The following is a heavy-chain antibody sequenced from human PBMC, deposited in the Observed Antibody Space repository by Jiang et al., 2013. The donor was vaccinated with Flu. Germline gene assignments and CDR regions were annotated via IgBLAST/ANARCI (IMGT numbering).Heavy chain of an antibody. CDR3: AHRRDSSTWFGY. J-gene: IGHJ4*02. CDR1: GFSLSTSGVG. CDR2: IYWDDDK. Sequence: KPTQTLTLTCTFSGFSLSTSGVGVGWIRQPPGKALEWLGIIYWDDDKRYSPSLKSRLTITKDTSKNQVVLTMTNMDPVDTATYYCAHRRDSSTWFGYWGQGTLVTVSS. V-gene: IGHV2-5*02. D-gene: IGHD6-13*01.